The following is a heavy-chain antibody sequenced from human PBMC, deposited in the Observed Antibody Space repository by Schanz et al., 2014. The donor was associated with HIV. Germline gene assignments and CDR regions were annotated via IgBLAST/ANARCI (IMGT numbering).Heavy chain of an antibody. V-gene: IGHV3-72*01. J-gene: IGHJ6*02. CDR1: GFIFSDHF. CDR2: SRVKSDSYAT. D-gene: IGHD3-10*01. Sequence: EVQLLDSGGGLVQPGGSLRLSCTTSGFIFSDHFMGWVRQAPGKGLEWVARSRVKSDSYATEYAASVTGRFTISRDDSKSIAYLQLNSLRVEDTAIYYCTRVITRWFGEARYASDVWGQGTTVIVSS. CDR3: TRVITRWFGEARYASDV.